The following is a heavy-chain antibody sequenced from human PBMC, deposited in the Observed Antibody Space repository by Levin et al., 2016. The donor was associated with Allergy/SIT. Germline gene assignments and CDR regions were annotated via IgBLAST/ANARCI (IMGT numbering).Heavy chain of an antibody. CDR2: IYYSGST. J-gene: IGHJ4*02. CDR3: ARDRSISGTIHAFDF. Sequence: WIRQPPGKGLEWIGYIYYSGSTNYNPSLNSRVTISVDTSKNEISLKLNSVTAADTAIYYCARDRSISGTIHAFDFWGQGTLVTVSS. D-gene: IGHD1-20*01. V-gene: IGHV4-59*01.